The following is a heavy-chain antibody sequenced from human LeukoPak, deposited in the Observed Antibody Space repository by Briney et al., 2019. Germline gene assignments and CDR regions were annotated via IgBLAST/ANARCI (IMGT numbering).Heavy chain of an antibody. J-gene: IGHJ4*02. D-gene: IGHD4-17*01. CDR1: GVSINPYY. CDR2: VYASGTT. CDR3: ARDQGYPYGQTHYFDL. Sequence: TSETLSLTCSVSGVSINPYYWSWIRQSAGKGLEWIGRVYASGTTNYHPSLNGRVTFSVDMSKNHFSLRLSSVTAADTAVYYCARDQGYPYGQTHYFDLWGQGILVTVSS. V-gene: IGHV4-4*07.